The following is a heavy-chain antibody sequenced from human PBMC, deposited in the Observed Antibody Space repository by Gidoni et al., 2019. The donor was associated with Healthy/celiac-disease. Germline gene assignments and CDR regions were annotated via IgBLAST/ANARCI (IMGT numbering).Heavy chain of an antibody. CDR3: AKAPGDYGDWITLDY. CDR1: GFTFSSYC. CDR2: ISYDGSNK. J-gene: IGHJ4*02. D-gene: IGHD4-17*01. Sequence: QVQLVESGGGVVQPGRSLRLSCAASGFTFSSYCMHWVRQAPGKGLEWGAVISYDGSNKYYADSVKGRFTISRDNSKNTLYLQMNSLRAEDTAVYYCAKAPGDYGDWITLDYWGQGTLVTVSS. V-gene: IGHV3-30*18.